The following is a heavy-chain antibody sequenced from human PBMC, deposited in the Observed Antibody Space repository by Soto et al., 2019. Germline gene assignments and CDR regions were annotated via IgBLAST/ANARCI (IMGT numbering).Heavy chain of an antibody. Sequence: PSDTLSLTCTVSGGSISSSSFYWGWIRQPPGKGLEWIGSFYYSGSTYYNPSLKSRVTISVDTSKNQFSLKLSSVTAADTAVYYCARQSAVAGNWFDPWGQGTLVTVSS. V-gene: IGHV4-39*01. D-gene: IGHD6-19*01. CDR2: FYYSGST. J-gene: IGHJ5*02. CDR1: GGSISSSSFY. CDR3: ARQSAVAGNWFDP.